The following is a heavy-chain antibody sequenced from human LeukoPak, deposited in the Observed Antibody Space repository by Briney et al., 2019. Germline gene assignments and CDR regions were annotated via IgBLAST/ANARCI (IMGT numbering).Heavy chain of an antibody. V-gene: IGHV3-30*18. Sequence: GGSLRLSCAASGFTFSSYGMHWVRQAPGKGLAWVAVISYDGSNKYYADSVKGRFTISRDNSKNTLYLQMNSLRAEDTAVYYCAKDLPAATDYYYYGMDVWGQGTTVTVSS. J-gene: IGHJ6*02. CDR3: AKDLPAATDYYYYGMDV. CDR1: GFTFSSYG. D-gene: IGHD2-2*01. CDR2: ISYDGSNK.